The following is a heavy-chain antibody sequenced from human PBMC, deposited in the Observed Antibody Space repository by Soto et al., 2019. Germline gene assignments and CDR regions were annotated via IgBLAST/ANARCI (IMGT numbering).Heavy chain of an antibody. Sequence: GGSLRLSCAASGFTFSSYAMSWVRQAPGKGLEWVSAIRGSGGSTYYADSVKGRFTISRDNSKNTLYLQMNSVRAEDTAVYYCAKGVVVVITSAFDIWGQGTMVTVSS. CDR1: GFTFSSYA. J-gene: IGHJ3*02. V-gene: IGHV3-23*01. CDR3: AKGVVVVITSAFDI. D-gene: IGHD3-22*01. CDR2: IRGSGGST.